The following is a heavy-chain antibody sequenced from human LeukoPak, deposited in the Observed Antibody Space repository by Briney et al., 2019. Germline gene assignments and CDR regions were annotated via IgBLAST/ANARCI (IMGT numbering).Heavy chain of an antibody. CDR1: GFTFSNVW. Sequence: GGSLRLPCAASGFTFSNVWMSWVRQAPGKGLEWVGRIKSKTDGGTTDYSAPVKGRCTISRDDSSNTVYLQMNSLKTEDTAVYYCTRDYDILTGYFKGAFDIWGQGTMVTVSS. V-gene: IGHV3-15*01. CDR2: IKSKTDGGTT. J-gene: IGHJ3*02. CDR3: TRDYDILTGYFKGAFDI. D-gene: IGHD3-9*01.